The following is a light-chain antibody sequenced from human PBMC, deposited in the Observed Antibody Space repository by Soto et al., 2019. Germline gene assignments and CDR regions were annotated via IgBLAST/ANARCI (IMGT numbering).Light chain of an antibody. V-gene: IGKV1-33*01. CDR1: QNINNY. CDR3: QQYENLPT. J-gene: IGKJ5*01. Sequence: DIQMTQSPSSLSASVGDRVTITCQASQNINNYLNWYKQKPGRAPKLLIYDASNLEAGVPSRFRGSGSGTDFTFTISRLKPEDIATDYCQQYENLPTFGQGTRLEIK. CDR2: DAS.